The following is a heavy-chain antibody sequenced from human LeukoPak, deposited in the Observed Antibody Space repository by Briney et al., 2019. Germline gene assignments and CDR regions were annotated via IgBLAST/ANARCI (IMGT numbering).Heavy chain of an antibody. Sequence: GGSLRLSCAASGFTFSSYAMHWVRQAPGKGLEWVAVISYDGSNKYYADSVKGRFTISRDNSKNTLYLQMNSLRAEDTAVYYCARQYYDILTGYPLYYYGMDVWGQGTTVTVSS. J-gene: IGHJ6*02. CDR1: GFTFSSYA. V-gene: IGHV3-30-3*01. D-gene: IGHD3-9*01. CDR3: ARQYYDILTGYPLYYYGMDV. CDR2: ISYDGSNK.